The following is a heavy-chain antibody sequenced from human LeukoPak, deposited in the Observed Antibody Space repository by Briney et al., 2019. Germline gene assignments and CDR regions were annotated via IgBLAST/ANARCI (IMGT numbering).Heavy chain of an antibody. CDR3: ATKGGYYCSGGSCYDY. V-gene: IGHV1-69*04. D-gene: IGHD2-15*01. CDR1: GGIFSSYA. CDR2: IIPILGIA. J-gene: IGHJ4*02. Sequence: ASVKVSCKASGGIFSSYAISWVRQAPGQGLEWMGRIIPILGIANCAQKFQGRVTITADKSTSTAYMELSSLRSEDTAVYYCATKGGYYCSGGSCYDYWGQGTLVTVSS.